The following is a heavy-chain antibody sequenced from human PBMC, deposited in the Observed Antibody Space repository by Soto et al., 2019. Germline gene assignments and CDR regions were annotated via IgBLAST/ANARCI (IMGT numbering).Heavy chain of an antibody. CDR2: VNHSGST. J-gene: IGHJ6*02. V-gene: IGHV4-34*01. Sequence: LSLTCAVYGGSFSGYYWGWIRQPPGKGLEWIGEVNHSGSTNYNPSLKSRVTISVDTSKNQFSLKLSSVTAADTAVYYCARGGGILTGYPARYYSYGMDVWGQGTTVTVSS. D-gene: IGHD3-9*01. CDR3: ARGGGILTGYPARYYSYGMDV. CDR1: GGSFSGYY.